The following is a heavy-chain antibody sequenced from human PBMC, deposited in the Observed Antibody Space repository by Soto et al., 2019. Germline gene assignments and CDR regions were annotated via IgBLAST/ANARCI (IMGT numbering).Heavy chain of an antibody. Sequence: PSETLSLTCTVSAGSITTSYWSWIRQPLGKALEWIGYISYRGSTNYNPSLKSRLTISIDTSKSQISLKLTSMTTADTAVYYCASSGIVGREVNTWFDPWGQGIMVTVSS. V-gene: IGHV4-59*01. CDR3: ASSGIVGREVNTWFDP. CDR1: AGSITTSY. CDR2: ISYRGST. D-gene: IGHD3-22*01. J-gene: IGHJ5*02.